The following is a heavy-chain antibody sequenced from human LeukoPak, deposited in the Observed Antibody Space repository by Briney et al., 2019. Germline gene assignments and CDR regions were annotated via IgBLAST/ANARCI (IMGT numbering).Heavy chain of an antibody. CDR2: INHGGST. CDR1: GGSFSGYY. D-gene: IGHD3-9*01. CDR3: ARARYFDWLSRIYWFDP. Sequence: SETLSLTCAVYGGSFSGYYWSWIRQPPGKGLEWIGEINHGGSTNYNPSLKSRVTISVDTSKDQFSLKLSSVTAADTAVYYCARARYFDWLSRIYWFDPWGQGTLVTVSS. V-gene: IGHV4-34*01. J-gene: IGHJ5*02.